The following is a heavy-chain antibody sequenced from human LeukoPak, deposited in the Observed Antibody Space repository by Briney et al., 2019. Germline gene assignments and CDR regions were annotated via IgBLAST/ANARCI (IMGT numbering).Heavy chain of an antibody. V-gene: IGHV4-34*01. D-gene: IGHD1-26*01. CDR2: TNPSGST. CDR1: GGSFGSYY. J-gene: IGHJ3*01. CDR3: ARPDPGREAPHGV. Sequence: SETLSLTCAVYGGSFGSYYWSWIRQSPEKGLEWIGETNPSGSTNYNPSLESRVTITADTSKNQFSLNLTSVTAADTAVYYCARPDPGREAPHGVWGQGTRVTVSS.